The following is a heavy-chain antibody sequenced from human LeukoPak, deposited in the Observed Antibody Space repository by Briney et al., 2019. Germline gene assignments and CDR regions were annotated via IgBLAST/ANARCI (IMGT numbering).Heavy chain of an antibody. J-gene: IGHJ4*02. CDR3: ARGLSGYSSGWYDY. D-gene: IGHD6-19*01. CDR2: IYHSGST. CDR1: GASISDNYW. Sequence: PSGTLSLTCAVSGASISDNYWWNWVRQPPGKGLEWIGQIYHSGSTNYNPSLKSRVTISIDNSMNQFSLKLSSVTAADTAVYYCARGLSGYSSGWYDYWGQGTLVTVSS. V-gene: IGHV4-4*02.